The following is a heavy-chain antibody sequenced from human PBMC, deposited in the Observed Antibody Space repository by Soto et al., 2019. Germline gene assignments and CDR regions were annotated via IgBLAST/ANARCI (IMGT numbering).Heavy chain of an antibody. CDR1: GGAFRGYY. J-gene: IGHJ5*02. CDR3: ARERGRYCSVESFYPFGP. D-gene: IGHD2-15*01. CDR2: INDSGST. Sequence: QVQLQQGGAGLLKPSETLSLTCAVYGGAFRGYYWSWIRQPPGKGLEWLGEINDSGSTNYNPSLKSRITIALDTSKKEISLRLSSVPAADTAVYYCARERGRYCSVESFYPFGPWGQGALVTVSS. V-gene: IGHV4-34*01.